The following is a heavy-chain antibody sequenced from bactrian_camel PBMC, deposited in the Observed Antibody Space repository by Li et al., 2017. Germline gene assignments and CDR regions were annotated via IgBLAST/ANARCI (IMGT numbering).Heavy chain of an antibody. Sequence: VQLVESGGGSALTGGSVRLSCTASGYTANMNCMAWFRQAPGQAREGVAVKCTEDSHPFYSDSAEGRFTVARDNAKNAVYLQMNSLKPDDTATYFCATHNSNPNLHGRLTTRGYKYWGRGTQVTVS. CDR1: GYTANMNC. J-gene: IGHJ4*01. D-gene: IGHD2*01. V-gene: IGHV3S6*01. CDR2: KCTEDSHP. CDR3: ATHNSNPNLHGRLTTRGYKY.